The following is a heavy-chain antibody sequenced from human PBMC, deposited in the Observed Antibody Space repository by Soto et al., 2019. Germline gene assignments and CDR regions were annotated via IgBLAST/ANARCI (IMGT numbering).Heavy chain of an antibody. CDR1: GGSISSYY. CDR2: IYYSGST. V-gene: IGHV4-59*01. J-gene: IGHJ6*02. CDR3: ARVVVGARYYYGMDV. D-gene: IGHD1-26*01. Sequence: QVQLQESGPGLVKPSETLSLTCTVSGGSISSYYWSWIRQPPGKGLEWIGYIYYSGSTNYNPSLKSRFTISVDTSNNQFSLKLSSVTAADTAVYYCARVVVGARYYYGMDVWGQGTTVTVSS.